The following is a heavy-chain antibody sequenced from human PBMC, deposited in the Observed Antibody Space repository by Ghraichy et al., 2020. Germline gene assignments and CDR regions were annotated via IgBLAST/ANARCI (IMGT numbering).Heavy chain of an antibody. CDR3: ARDMQVPAAIPVFEIDY. CDR2: ISSSSSYI. Sequence: GGSLRLSCAASGFTFSSYSMNWVRQAPGKGLEWVSSISSSSSYIYYADSVKGRFTISRDNAKNSLYLQMNSLRAEDTAVYYCARDMQVPAAIPVFEIDYWGQGTLVTVSS. D-gene: IGHD2-2*02. J-gene: IGHJ4*02. V-gene: IGHV3-21*01. CDR1: GFTFSSYS.